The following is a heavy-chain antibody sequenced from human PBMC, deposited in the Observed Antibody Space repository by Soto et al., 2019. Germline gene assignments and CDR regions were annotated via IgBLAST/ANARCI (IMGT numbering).Heavy chain of an antibody. CDR1: GFTFSDYG. V-gene: IGHV3-30*18. CDR3: AKGGCSGGNCYSNC. Sequence: GGSLRLSCAASGFTFSDYGMHWVRQAPGKGLEWVAVISYDGSNTYYGDSVKGRFTISRDNSKNTLFLQMNSLRAEDTAVYYCAKGGCSGGNCYSNCWGQGILVTVS. CDR2: ISYDGSNT. J-gene: IGHJ4*02. D-gene: IGHD2-15*01.